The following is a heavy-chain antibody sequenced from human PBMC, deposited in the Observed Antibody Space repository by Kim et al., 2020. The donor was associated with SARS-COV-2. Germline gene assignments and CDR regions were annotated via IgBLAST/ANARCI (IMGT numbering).Heavy chain of an antibody. CDR3: ARAVGYGSGRYGMDV. V-gene: IGHV3-33*01. J-gene: IGHJ6*02. CDR2: IWYDGSNK. CDR1: GFTFSSYG. Sequence: SLRLSCAASGFTFSSYGMHWVRQAPGKGLEWVAVIWYDGSNKYYADSVKGRFTISRDNSKNTLYLQMNSLRAEDTAVYYCARAVGYGSGRYGMDVWGQGTTVTVSS. D-gene: IGHD3-10*01.